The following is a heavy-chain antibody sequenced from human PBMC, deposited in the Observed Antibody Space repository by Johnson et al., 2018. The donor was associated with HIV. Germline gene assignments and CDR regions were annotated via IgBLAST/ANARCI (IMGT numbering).Heavy chain of an antibody. D-gene: IGHD3-10*01. CDR2: INWNGGST. Sequence: VQLVESGGGVVRPGGSLRLSCAASGFTFDDYGMSWVRQAPGKGLEWVSGINWNGGSTGYADSVKGRFTISRDNSKNTLYLQMNSLRDEDATVYYCAKGGAHGEGAFDIWGQGTMVTVSS. J-gene: IGHJ3*02. V-gene: IGHV3-20*04. CDR1: GFTFDDYG. CDR3: AKGGAHGEGAFDI.